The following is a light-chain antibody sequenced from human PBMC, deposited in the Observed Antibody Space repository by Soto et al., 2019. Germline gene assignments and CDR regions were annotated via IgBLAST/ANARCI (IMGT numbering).Light chain of an antibody. CDR3: QQLHTYPT. CDR2: AAS. CDR1: QGISSY. Sequence: DIQLTQSPSFLSASVGDRVTITCRASQGISSYLAWYQQKPGKAPHLLIYAASPLQSGVPSRFSGSGSGAEFPLPISSLQPEDFATYSCQQLHTYPTSGPATKVHIK. J-gene: IGKJ3*01. V-gene: IGKV1-9*01.